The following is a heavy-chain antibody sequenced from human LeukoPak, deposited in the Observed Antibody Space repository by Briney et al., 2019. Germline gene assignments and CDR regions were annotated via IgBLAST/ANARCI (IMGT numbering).Heavy chain of an antibody. CDR3: VRDYFCSGGTCDDCFDP. Sequence: ASVKVSCKASGYTFTNYGISWVRQPPGQGLEWMAWISTYDHDTNYAQKFRGRVTMTTDTSTSTAYMQLRSLGSDDTAVYYCVRDYFCSGGTCDDCFDPWGQGTLVTVSS. J-gene: IGHJ5*02. D-gene: IGHD2-15*01. CDR2: ISTYDHDT. CDR1: GYTFTNYG. V-gene: IGHV1-18*01.